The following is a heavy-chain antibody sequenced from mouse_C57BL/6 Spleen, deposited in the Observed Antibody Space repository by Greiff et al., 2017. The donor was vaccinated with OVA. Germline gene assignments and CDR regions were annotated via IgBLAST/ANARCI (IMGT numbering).Heavy chain of an antibody. V-gene: IGHV1-72*01. CDR2: IDPNRGGT. J-gene: IGHJ4*01. D-gene: IGHD5-5*01. Sequence: QVQLKQPGAELVKPGASVKLSCKASGYTFTSYWMHWVKQRPGRGLEWIGRIDPNRGGTKYNEKFKSKATLTVDKPSSTAYMQLSSLTSEDSAVYYCARSDYLPYYAMDYWGQGTSVTVSS. CDR3: ARSDYLPYYAMDY. CDR1: GYTFTSYW.